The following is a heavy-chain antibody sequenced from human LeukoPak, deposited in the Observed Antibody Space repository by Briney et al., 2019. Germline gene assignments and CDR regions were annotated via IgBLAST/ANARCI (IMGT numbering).Heavy chain of an antibody. V-gene: IGHV3-21*04. CDR3: ARDRGSLDEITMIPVGIDY. Sequence: PGGSLRLSCAASGFTFSSYSMIWVRQAPGKGLEWVSSITGSSDYIFYSDSVKGRFTISRDNAKNSLHLQMNSLRAEDTAVYYCARDRGSLDEITMIPVGIDYWGQGTLVTVSS. J-gene: IGHJ4*02. CDR2: ITGSSDYI. CDR1: GFTFSSYS. D-gene: IGHD3-22*01.